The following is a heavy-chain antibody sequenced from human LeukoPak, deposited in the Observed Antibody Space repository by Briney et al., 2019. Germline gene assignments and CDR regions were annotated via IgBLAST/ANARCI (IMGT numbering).Heavy chain of an antibody. V-gene: IGHV3-74*01. Sequence: GGSLRLSCAASGFIFSGHWMHWVRQAPGEGLVCVARIKKDGTYRDYGDSVKGRSTISRDNAKNTLYLQMNSLRVEDTARYYCARDDDVYGFDYWGHGTVVTVYS. J-gene: IGHJ4*01. CDR3: ARDDDVYGFDY. D-gene: IGHD3-16*01. CDR1: GFIFSGHW. CDR2: IKKDGTYR.